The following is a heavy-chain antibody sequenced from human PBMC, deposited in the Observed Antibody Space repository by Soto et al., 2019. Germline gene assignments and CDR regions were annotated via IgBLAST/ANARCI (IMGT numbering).Heavy chain of an antibody. D-gene: IGHD3-16*01. J-gene: IGHJ6*02. CDR3: ARGGYYDNSWGKLSHYGLDV. CDR1: GYTFIRYG. V-gene: IGHV1-18*01. CDR2: ISPYNDYT. Sequence: QVQLAQSANEVKKPGASVRVSCKAAGYTFIRYGIAWVRQAPVQGLEWMGWISPYNDYTVYAQKFQGRVSMTADTSTRTVYMNLRCLKSDDTAVYYCARGGYYDNSWGKLSHYGLDVWGQGTSVSVSS.